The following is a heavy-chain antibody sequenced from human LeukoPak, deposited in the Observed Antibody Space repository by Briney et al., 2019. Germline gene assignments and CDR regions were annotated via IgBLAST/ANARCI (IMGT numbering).Heavy chain of an antibody. CDR1: GGSIGSYY. CDR2: IYYSGST. Sequence: SETLSLTCTVSGGSIGSYYWSWIRQPPGKGLEWIGYIYYSGSTNYNPSLKSRVTISVDTSKNQFSLKLSSVTAADTAVYYCARLGTAVAGHVDIPWGQGTLVTVSS. V-gene: IGHV4-59*08. J-gene: IGHJ5*02. D-gene: IGHD6-19*01. CDR3: ARLGTAVAGHVDIP.